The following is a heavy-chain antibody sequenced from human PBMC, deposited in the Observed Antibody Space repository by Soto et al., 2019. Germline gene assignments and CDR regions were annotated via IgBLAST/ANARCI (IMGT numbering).Heavy chain of an antibody. CDR3: ARGEGDYVWGSYRTYNWFDP. J-gene: IGHJ5*02. CDR2: ISSSSSTI. Sequence: EVQLVESGGGLVQPGGSLRLSCAASGFTFSSYSRNWVRQAPGKGLEWVSYISSSSSTIYYADSVKGRFTISRDNAKNSLYLQMNSLRDEDTAVYYCARGEGDYVWGSYRTYNWFDPWGQGTLVTVSS. CDR1: GFTFSSYS. V-gene: IGHV3-48*02. D-gene: IGHD3-16*02.